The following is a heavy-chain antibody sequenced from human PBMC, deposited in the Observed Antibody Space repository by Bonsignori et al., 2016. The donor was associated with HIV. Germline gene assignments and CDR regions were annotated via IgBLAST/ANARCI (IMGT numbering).Heavy chain of an antibody. D-gene: IGHD3-10*01. Sequence: SVKVSCKASGGTFSSYAISWVRQAPGQGLEWMGGIIPILGIANYAQKFQGRVTITADESTSTAYMELSSLRSEDTAVYYCARGGSGSYGSAFDIWGQGTMVTVSS. CDR1: GGTFSSYA. CDR3: ARGGSGSYGSAFDI. V-gene: IGHV1-69*10. J-gene: IGHJ3*02. CDR2: IIPILGIA.